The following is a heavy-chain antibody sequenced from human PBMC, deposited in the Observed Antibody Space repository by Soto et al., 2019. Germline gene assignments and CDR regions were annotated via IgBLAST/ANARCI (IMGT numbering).Heavy chain of an antibody. D-gene: IGHD3-3*01. CDR1: GGSFSGYY. CDR2: INHSGSN. V-gene: IGHV4-34*01. Sequence: QVQLQQWGAGLLKPSETLSLTCAVYGGSFSGYYWSWIRQPPGKGLEWIGEINHSGSNNYNPSLKSRVTISVDPSNNHFSLKLSSVTAADTAVYYCARGKEDYDFWSGYPYYYYYGMDVWGQGTTVTVSS. J-gene: IGHJ6*02. CDR3: ARGKEDYDFWSGYPYYYYYGMDV.